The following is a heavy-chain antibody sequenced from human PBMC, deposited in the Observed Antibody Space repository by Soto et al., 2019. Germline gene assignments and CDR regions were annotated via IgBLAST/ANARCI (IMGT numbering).Heavy chain of an antibody. Sequence: LGESLKISCKASGYSFISYWIGWVRQMPGKGLEWMGIISPSDSDTRYSPSFQGQVTITADKSISTAYLQWSSLKASDTAMYYCARGAVTTNFDYWGLGTLVTVSS. CDR3: ARGAVTTNFDY. CDR1: GYSFISYW. D-gene: IGHD4-4*01. CDR2: ISPSDSDT. J-gene: IGHJ4*02. V-gene: IGHV5-51*01.